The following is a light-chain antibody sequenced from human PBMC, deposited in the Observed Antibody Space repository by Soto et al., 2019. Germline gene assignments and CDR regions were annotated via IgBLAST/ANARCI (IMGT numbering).Light chain of an antibody. Sequence: QSVLTQPPSSSGSPGQSVTISCTGKNSDVGSYNYVSWYQQHPGKAPKLMIFEVSKRPSGVPDRFSGSKSGNTASLTVSGFQAEDEADYYCSSYAGTNTRYLFGTGAKVTVL. CDR2: EVS. CDR3: SSYAGTNTRYL. V-gene: IGLV2-8*01. CDR1: NSDVGSYNY. J-gene: IGLJ1*01.